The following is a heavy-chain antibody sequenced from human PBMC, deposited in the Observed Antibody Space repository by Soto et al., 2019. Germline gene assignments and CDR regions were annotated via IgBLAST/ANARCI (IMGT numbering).Heavy chain of an antibody. Sequence: ASEPLSLTCAVYVGSFSGYYWSWIRQPPGKGLEWIGEINHSGSTNYNPSLKSRVTISVDTSKNQFSLKLSSVTAADTAVYYCARGIFGVVTFPIFDYWGQGTLVTVSS. CDR3: ARGIFGVVTFPIFDY. V-gene: IGHV4-34*01. J-gene: IGHJ4*02. D-gene: IGHD3-3*01. CDR2: INHSGST. CDR1: VGSFSGYY.